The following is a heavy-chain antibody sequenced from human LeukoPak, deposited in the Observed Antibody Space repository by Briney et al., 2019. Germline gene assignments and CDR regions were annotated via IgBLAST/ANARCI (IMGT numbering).Heavy chain of an antibody. CDR1: GFTFSTYW. CDR3: ARSYGDYFDY. Sequence: GGSLRLSCVVSGFTFSTYWMSWVRQAPGKGLEWVANIQQDGSEKYYVDSVKGRFTISRDNAKNSLYLQMNSLRAEDTAVYYCARSYGDYFDYWGQGTLVTVSS. J-gene: IGHJ4*02. D-gene: IGHD4-17*01. V-gene: IGHV3-7*01. CDR2: IQQDGSEK.